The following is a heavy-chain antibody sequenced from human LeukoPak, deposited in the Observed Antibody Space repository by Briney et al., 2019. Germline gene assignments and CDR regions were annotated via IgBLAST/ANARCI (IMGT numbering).Heavy chain of an antibody. CDR1: GFTFSSYG. CDR2: IRYDGSNK. CDR3: AKDSRPYSSFSSGLTPFDY. D-gene: IGHD6-6*01. Sequence: PGGSLRLSCAASGFTFSSYGMHWVRQAPGKGLEWVAFIRYDGSNKYYADSVKGRFTISRDNSKNTLYLQMNSLRAEDTAVYYCAKDSRPYSSFSSGLTPFDYWGQGTLVTVSS. V-gene: IGHV3-30*02. J-gene: IGHJ4*02.